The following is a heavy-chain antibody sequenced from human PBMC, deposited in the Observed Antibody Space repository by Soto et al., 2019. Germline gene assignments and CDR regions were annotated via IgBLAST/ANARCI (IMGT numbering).Heavy chain of an antibody. CDR2: ISGSSGTI. D-gene: IGHD6-13*01. CDR1: GFPFSTYS. CDR3: ARDQVIAAGTCDY. Sequence: WSLRLSCAASGFPFSTYSMNWVRQAPGKGLEWVSYISGSSGTIYYADSVKGRFTISRDNAKNSLYLQMNSLRDEDTAVYYCARDQVIAAGTCDYWGQGTLVTVSS. J-gene: IGHJ4*02. V-gene: IGHV3-48*02.